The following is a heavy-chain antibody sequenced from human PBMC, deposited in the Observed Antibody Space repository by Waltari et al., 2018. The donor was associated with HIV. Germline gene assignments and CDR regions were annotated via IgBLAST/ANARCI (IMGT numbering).Heavy chain of an antibody. J-gene: IGHJ4*02. CDR3: ARDYVRRLDY. CDR2: IWYDGSNK. V-gene: IGHV3-33*01. D-gene: IGHD3-10*02. Sequence: QVQLVESGGGVVQPGRSLRLSCAASGFTFSSYGRHWVRQAPGKGLEWVAVIWYDGSNKYYADSVKGRFTISRDNSKNTLYLQMNSLRAEDTAVYYCARDYVRRLDYWGQGTLVTVSS. CDR1: GFTFSSYG.